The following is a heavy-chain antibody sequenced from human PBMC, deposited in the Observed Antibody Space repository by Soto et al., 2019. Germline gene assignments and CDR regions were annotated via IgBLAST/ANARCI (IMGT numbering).Heavy chain of an antibody. V-gene: IGHV4-31*03. J-gene: IGHJ4*02. CDR1: GGSISSGGYY. Sequence: SETLSLTCTLSGGSISSGGYYWSSIRQHPGKGLEWIGYIYYSGSTYYNPSLKSRVTISVETSKNQFSLKLSSVTAADTAVYYCARGPGTMAKIDYWGQGTLVTVSS. CDR2: IYYSGST. CDR3: ARGPGTMAKIDY. D-gene: IGHD3-10*01.